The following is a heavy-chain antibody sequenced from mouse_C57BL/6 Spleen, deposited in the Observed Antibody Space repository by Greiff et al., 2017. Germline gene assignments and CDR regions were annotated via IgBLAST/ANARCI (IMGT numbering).Heavy chain of an antibody. CDR2: INPSSGYT. V-gene: IGHV1-4*01. CDR1: GYTFTSYT. J-gene: IGHJ4*01. CDR3: ASLITTVVAPYYYAMDY. D-gene: IGHD1-1*01. Sequence: VQLQQSGAELARPGASVKMSCKASGYTFTSYTMHWVKQRPGQGLEWIGYINPSSGYTKYNQKFKDKATLTADKSSSTAYMQLSSLTSEDSAVYYCASLITTVVAPYYYAMDYWGQGTSVTVSS.